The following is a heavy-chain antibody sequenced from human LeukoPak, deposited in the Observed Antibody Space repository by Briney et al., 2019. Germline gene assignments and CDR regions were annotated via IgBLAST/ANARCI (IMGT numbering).Heavy chain of an antibody. J-gene: IGHJ4*02. CDR1: GFTFSSYA. D-gene: IGHD1-26*01. Sequence: PGGSLRLSCAASGFTFSSYAMSWARQAPGKGLEWVSAISGSGGSTYYADSVKGRFTISRDNSKNTLYLQMNSLRAEDTAVYYCAKGEKSASYPFDYWGQGTLVTVSS. CDR3: AKGEKSASYPFDY. CDR2: ISGSGGST. V-gene: IGHV3-23*01.